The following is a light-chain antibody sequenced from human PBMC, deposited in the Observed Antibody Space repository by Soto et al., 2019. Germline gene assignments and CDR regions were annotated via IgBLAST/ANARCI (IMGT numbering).Light chain of an antibody. CDR3: SSDTHSTTQV. CDR1: SSDVGSYNY. J-gene: IGLJ2*01. CDR2: EIS. V-gene: IGLV2-14*01. Sequence: QSALTHPASVSGSPGQSITISCTVTSSDVGSYNYVSWYQQHPGKAPNLMIYEISNRPSGVSDRFSGSKSGNTASLTIFGLQAEDEAAYYCSSDTHSTTQVFCEGTQPTIL.